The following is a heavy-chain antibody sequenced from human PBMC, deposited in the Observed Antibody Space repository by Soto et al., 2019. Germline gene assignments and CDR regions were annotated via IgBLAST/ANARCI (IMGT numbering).Heavy chain of an antibody. V-gene: IGHV4-61*08. CDR3: ARDRGGSSWPYYFDC. CDR1: GGSISSGDYY. Sequence: SETLSLTCTVSGGSISSGDYYWSWIRQPPGRGLEWIGYIYTSGSTNYNPSLKSRVTMSVDTCKNQFSLKLSSVTAADTAVYYCARDRGGSSWPYYFDCWGQGTLVTVSS. D-gene: IGHD6-13*01. J-gene: IGHJ4*02. CDR2: IYTSGST.